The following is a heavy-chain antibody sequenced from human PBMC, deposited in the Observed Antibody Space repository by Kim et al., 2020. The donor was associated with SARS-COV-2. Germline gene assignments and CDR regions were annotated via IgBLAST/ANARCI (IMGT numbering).Heavy chain of an antibody. D-gene: IGHD2-15*01. CDR1: GGSISSNNDH. CDR2: ISFSGRT. V-gene: IGHV4-39*02. Sequence: SETLSLTCTVSGGSISSNNDHWGWIRQPPGKGLEWIGHISFSGRTYYNPSLKSRVTISVDTSKNHFSLKLSSVTASDTAVYYCARRYCSGSSCYYFDYWG. J-gene: IGHJ4*01. CDR3: ARRYCSGSSCYYFDY.